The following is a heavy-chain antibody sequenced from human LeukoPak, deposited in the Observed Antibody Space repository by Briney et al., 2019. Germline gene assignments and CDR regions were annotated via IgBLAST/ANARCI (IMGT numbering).Heavy chain of an antibody. CDR2: ISGSGDST. CDR1: GFSFSSYA. V-gene: IGHV3-23*01. CDR3: AKGQNSGYDYYFDC. Sequence: GGSLRLSCAASGFSFSSYAMSWVRQAPGKGLEWVSAISGSGDSTSYADSVKGRFTISRDNSKNTLYLQMSSLRAEDTAIYYCAKGQNSGYDYYFDCWGQGTLVTVSS. D-gene: IGHD5-12*01. J-gene: IGHJ4*02.